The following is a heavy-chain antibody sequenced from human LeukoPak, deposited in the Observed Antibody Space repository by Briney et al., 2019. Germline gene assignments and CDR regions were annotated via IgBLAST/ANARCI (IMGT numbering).Heavy chain of an antibody. CDR1: GFTFSNYW. CDR2: IKEDGSEK. D-gene: IGHD3-10*01. J-gene: IGHJ5*02. CDR3: ARILWGSSASNWFDP. V-gene: IGHV3-7*01. Sequence: PGGSLRLSCAASGFTFSNYWMTWVRQAPGKGLEWVASIKEDGSEKYFVDSVKGRFTISRDNAKNSLYLQMNSLRAEDTAAYCCARILWGSSASNWFDPWGQGTLVTVSS.